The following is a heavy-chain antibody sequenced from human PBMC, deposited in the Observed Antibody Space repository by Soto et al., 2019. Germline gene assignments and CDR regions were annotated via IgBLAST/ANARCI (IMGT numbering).Heavy chain of an antibody. J-gene: IGHJ4*02. CDR2: IYSDGST. CDR1: GFTVSSNY. Sequence: GGSLRLSCAASGFTVSSNYMSWVRQAPGKGLEWVSVIYSDGSTDYADSVKGRFTISRDNSKNTLYLQMNSLRAEDTAVYYCASVYSSSWYQFDYWGQGTLVTVSS. V-gene: IGHV3-66*01. CDR3: ASVYSSSWYQFDY. D-gene: IGHD6-13*01.